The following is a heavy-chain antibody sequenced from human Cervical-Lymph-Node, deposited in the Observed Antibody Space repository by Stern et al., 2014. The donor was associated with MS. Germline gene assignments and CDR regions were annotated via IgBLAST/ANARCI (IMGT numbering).Heavy chain of an antibody. Sequence: QDQLVQSGAEVKKPGSSVRVSCKASGGTFSSFAISWVRQAPGHGLEWMGGIMPMFDTPNYAQKFQGRVTIIADASTRTAYMELNSLRFEDTAVYYCASSVGELTPESVWGQGTTITV. CDR3: ASSVGELTPESV. V-gene: IGHV1-69*12. J-gene: IGHJ6*02. CDR2: IMPMFDTP. CDR1: GGTFSSFA. D-gene: IGHD3-10*01.